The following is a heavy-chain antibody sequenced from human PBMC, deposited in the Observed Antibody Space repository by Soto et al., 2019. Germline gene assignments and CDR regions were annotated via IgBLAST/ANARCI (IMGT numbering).Heavy chain of an antibody. CDR3: AKDQPGIPFPVQGLFDY. Sequence: GGSLRLSCAASGFTFSSYAMSWVRQAPGKGLEWVSAISGSGGSTYYADSVKGRFTISRDNSKNTLYLQMNSLRAEDTAVYYCAKDQPGIPFPVQGLFDYWGQGTLVTAPQ. CDR1: GFTFSSYA. J-gene: IGHJ4*02. CDR2: ISGSGGST. V-gene: IGHV3-23*01.